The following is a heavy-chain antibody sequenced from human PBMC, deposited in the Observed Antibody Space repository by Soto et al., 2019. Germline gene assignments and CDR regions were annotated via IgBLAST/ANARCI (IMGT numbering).Heavy chain of an antibody. V-gene: IGHV5-51*01. D-gene: IGHD5-12*01. Sequence: PGESLKISCKGSGYSFTSYWIGWVCQMPGKGLEWMGIIYPGDSDTRYSPSFQGQVTISADKSISTAYLQWSSLKASDTAMYYCARFKATINYYYYYGMDVWGQGTTVTVSS. CDR3: ARFKATINYYYYYGMDV. CDR2: IYPGDSDT. J-gene: IGHJ6*02. CDR1: GYSFTSYW.